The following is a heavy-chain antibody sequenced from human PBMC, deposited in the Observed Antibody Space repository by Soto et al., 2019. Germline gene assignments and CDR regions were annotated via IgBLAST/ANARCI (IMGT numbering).Heavy chain of an antibody. CDR2: ISGGGGST. CDR3: AKGGYYDFWSGYYESWFDP. CDR1: GFTSSSYA. D-gene: IGHD3-3*01. J-gene: IGHJ5*02. Sequence: GGSLRLSCAASGFTSSSYAMSWVRQAPGKGLEWVSAISGGGGSTYYADSVKGRFTISRDNSKNTLYLQMNSLRAEDTAVYYCAKGGYYDFWSGYYESWFDPWGQGTLVTVSS. V-gene: IGHV3-23*01.